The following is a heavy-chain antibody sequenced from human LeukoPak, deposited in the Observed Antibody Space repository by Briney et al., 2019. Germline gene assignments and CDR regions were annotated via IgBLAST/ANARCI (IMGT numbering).Heavy chain of an antibody. CDR2: IHPGDSDT. V-gene: IGHV5-51*01. D-gene: IGHD3-10*01. J-gene: IGHJ4*02. Sequence: GESLKISCKGSGYSFTSYWIGWVRKMPGKGLEWMGIIHPGDSDTRYSPSFQGQVTISADKSINTAYLQWSSLKASDTAMYYCARHGPGFTSSPGPDYWGQGTLVTVSS. CDR1: GYSFTSYW. CDR3: ARHGPGFTSSPGPDY.